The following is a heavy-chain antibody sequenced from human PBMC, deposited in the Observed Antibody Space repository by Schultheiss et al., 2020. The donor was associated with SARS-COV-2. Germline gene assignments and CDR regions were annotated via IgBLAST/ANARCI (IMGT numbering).Heavy chain of an antibody. CDR2: IYHSGST. J-gene: IGHJ4*02. CDR1: GGSFSGYY. CDR3: ARDPLGYFDY. V-gene: IGHV4-34*01. Sequence: SETLSLTCAVYGGSFSGYYWSWIRQPPGKGLEWIGEIYHSGSTYYNPSLKSRVTISVDTSKNQFSLKLSSVTAADTAVYYCARDPLGYFDYWGQGTLVTVSS.